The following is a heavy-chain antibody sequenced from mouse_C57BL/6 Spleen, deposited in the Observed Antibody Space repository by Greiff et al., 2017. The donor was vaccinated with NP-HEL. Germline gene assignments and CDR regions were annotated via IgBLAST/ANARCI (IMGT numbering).Heavy chain of an antibody. Sequence: VQLQQSGPELVKPGASVKISCKASGYTFTDYYMNWVKQSHGKSLEWIGDINPNNGGTSYNQKFKGKATLTVDKSSSTAYMELRSLTSEDSAVYYCARGGWLLPPAYWGQGTLVTVSA. D-gene: IGHD2-3*01. V-gene: IGHV1-26*01. CDR2: INPNNGGT. CDR3: ARGGWLLPPAY. CDR1: GYTFTDYY. J-gene: IGHJ3*01.